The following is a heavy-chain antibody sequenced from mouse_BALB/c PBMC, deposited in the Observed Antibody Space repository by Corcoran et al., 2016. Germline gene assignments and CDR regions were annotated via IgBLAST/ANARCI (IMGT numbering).Heavy chain of an antibody. V-gene: IGHV1-26*01. J-gene: IGHJ2*01. CDR1: GYSFTGYY. CDR3: ARCPMILYYFDY. CDR2: INPYNGAT. Sequence: EVQLQQSGPELVKPGASVKISCKASGYSFTGYYMHWVKQSHVKSLEWIGRINPYNGATSYNQNFKDKASLTVDKSSSTAYMELHSLTSEDSAVYYCARCPMILYYFDYWGQGTTLTVSS. D-gene: IGHD2-3*01.